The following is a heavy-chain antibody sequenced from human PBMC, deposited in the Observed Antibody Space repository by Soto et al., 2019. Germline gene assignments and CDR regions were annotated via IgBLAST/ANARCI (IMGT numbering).Heavy chain of an antibody. V-gene: IGHV3-23*01. CDR3: ENEVNYDSRQ. CDR2: ISGSGGST. Sequence: GGSLRLSCAASGFTFSSYAMSWVRQAPGKGLEWVSAISGSGGSTYYAGSVKGRFTISRDNSKNTLYLQMNSLRAEDTAVYYCENEVNYDSRQWGQGTLVTVSS. D-gene: IGHD3-22*01. CDR1: GFTFSSYA. J-gene: IGHJ4*01.